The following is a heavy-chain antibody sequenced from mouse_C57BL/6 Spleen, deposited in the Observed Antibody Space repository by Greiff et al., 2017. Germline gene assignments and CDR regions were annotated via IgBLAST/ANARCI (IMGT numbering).Heavy chain of an antibody. V-gene: IGHV1-50*01. CDR1: GYTFTSYW. CDR3: AREGSGFAY. Sequence: VQLQQPGAELVKPGASVKLSCKASGYTFTSYWMQWVKQRPGQGLEWIGEIDPSDSYTNYNQKFKGKATLTVDTSSSTAYMQLSSLTSEDSAGYYCAREGSGFAYWGQGTLVTVSA. J-gene: IGHJ3*01. CDR2: IDPSDSYT.